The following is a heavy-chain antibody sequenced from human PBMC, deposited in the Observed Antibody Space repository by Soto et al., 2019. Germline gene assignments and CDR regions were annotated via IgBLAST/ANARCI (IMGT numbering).Heavy chain of an antibody. CDR2: IKEDGSSK. D-gene: IGHD6-13*01. CDR1: GINFNDYW. Sequence: GGSLRLSCAASGINFNDYWMSWVRQAPGKGLEWVANIKEDGSSKYYVDSVKGRFTISRDNAKNSLYLQMNSLRAEDTAVYYCARDGQLVINYFDYWGQGTLVTVSS. J-gene: IGHJ4*02. V-gene: IGHV3-7*01. CDR3: ARDGQLVINYFDY.